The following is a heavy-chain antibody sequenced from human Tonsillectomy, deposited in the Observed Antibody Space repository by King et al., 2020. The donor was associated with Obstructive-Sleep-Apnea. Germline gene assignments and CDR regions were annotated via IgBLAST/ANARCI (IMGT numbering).Heavy chain of an antibody. Sequence: VQLVESGAEVKKPGESLKISCKGSGYSFTSYWIGWVRQMPGKGLEWMGIIYPGDSETRYSPSFQGQVTISADKSISTAYLQWSSLKASDTAMYYCATKSIAVAGFAWFDPWGQGTLVTVSS. J-gene: IGHJ5*02. CDR3: ATKSIAVAGFAWFDP. CDR1: GYSFTSYW. CDR2: IYPGDSET. V-gene: IGHV5-51*01. D-gene: IGHD6-19*01.